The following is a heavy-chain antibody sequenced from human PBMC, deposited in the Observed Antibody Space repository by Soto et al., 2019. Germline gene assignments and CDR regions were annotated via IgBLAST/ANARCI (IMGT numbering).Heavy chain of an antibody. J-gene: IGHJ3*02. CDR2: ISSSSSYI. CDR3: ARHVNRLPFSMAKAFDI. CDR1: GFTFSSYS. V-gene: IGHV3-21*01. Sequence: EVQLVESGGGLVKPGGSLRLSCAASGFTFSSYSMNWVRQAPGKGLEWDSSISSSSSYIYYADSVKGRFSISRDNAKNSLYLQMNSLRAEDTAVYYCARHVNRLPFSMAKAFDIWGQGTMVTVSS. D-gene: IGHD3-10*01.